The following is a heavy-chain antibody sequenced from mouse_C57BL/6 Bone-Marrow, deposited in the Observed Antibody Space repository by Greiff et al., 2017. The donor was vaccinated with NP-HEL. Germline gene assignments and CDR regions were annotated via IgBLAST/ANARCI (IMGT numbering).Heavy chain of an antibody. CDR2: IYPGSGNT. CDR1: GYTFTDYY. CDR3: AILWLLGAMDY. J-gene: IGHJ4*01. V-gene: IGHV1-84*01. Sequence: VHLVESGPELVKPGASVKISCKASGYTFTDYYINWVKQRPGQGLEWIGWIYPGSGNTKYNEKFKGKATLTVDPSSSTAYMQLSSLTSEDSAVYFGAILWLLGAMDYWGQGTSVTVSA. D-gene: IGHD1-1*02.